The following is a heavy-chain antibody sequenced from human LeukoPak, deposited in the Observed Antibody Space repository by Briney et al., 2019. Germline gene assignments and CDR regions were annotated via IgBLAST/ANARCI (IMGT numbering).Heavy chain of an antibody. CDR1: GGSIGSSSYY. CDR3: ARRRQYSSSSYWFDP. J-gene: IGHJ5*02. CDR2: IYYSGST. D-gene: IGHD6-6*01. Sequence: PSETLSLTCTVSGGSIGSSSYYWGWIRQPPGKGLEWIGSIYYSGSTYYNPSLKSRVTISVDASKNQFSLKLSSVTAADTAVYYCARRRQYSSSSYWFDPWGQGTLVTVSS. V-gene: IGHV4-39*01.